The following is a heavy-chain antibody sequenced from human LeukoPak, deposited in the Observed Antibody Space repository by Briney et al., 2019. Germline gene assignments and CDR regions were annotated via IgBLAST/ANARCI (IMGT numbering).Heavy chain of an antibody. Sequence: PSETPSLTCTVSGGSISSYYWSWIRQPPGKGLEWIGYIYYSGSTNYNPSLKSRVTISVDTSKNQFSLKLSSVTAADTAVYYCARSLGIFYYYGMDVWGQGTTVTVSS. V-gene: IGHV4-59*08. D-gene: IGHD3-16*01. CDR2: IYYSGST. J-gene: IGHJ6*02. CDR3: ARSLGIFYYYGMDV. CDR1: GGSISSYY.